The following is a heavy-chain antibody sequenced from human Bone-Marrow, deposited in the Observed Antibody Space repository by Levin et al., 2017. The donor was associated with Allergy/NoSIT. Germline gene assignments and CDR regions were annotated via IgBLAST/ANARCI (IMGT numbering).Heavy chain of an antibody. CDR1: GYTFTNYD. CDR3: ARNHMIDNSWSSNYKRDDFFYGMDV. CDR2: MNGNSGHT. D-gene: IGHD3-3*01. J-gene: IGHJ6*02. V-gene: IGHV1-8*01. Sequence: ASVKVSCKASGYTFTNYDVNWVRQAAGQGLEWMGWMNGNSGHTGYAQKFQGGVTMTRDTSTSTAYMELSSLRSDDTAVYYCARNHMIDNSWSSNYKRDDFFYGMDVWGQGTTVTVSS.